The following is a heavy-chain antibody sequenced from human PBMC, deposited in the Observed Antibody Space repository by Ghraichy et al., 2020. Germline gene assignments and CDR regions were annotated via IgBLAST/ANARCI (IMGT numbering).Heavy chain of an antibody. D-gene: IGHD6-6*01. J-gene: IGHJ2*01. Sequence: SETLSLTCAVYGGSFSGYYWSWIRQPPGKGLEWIGEINHSGSTNYNPSLKSRVTISVDTSKNQFSLKLSSVTAADTAVYYCAREAAARRLVRKDWYFDLWGRGTLVTVSS. CDR1: GGSFSGYY. CDR3: AREAAARRLVRKDWYFDL. V-gene: IGHV4-34*01. CDR2: INHSGST.